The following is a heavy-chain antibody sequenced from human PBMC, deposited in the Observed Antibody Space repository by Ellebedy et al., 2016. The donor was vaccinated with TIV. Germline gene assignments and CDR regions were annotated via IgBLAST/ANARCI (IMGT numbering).Heavy chain of an antibody. CDR2: IYYSGST. CDR3: ARATVVTANPNYYYGMDV. Sequence: SETLSLTXTVSGGSVTSGSYYWSWIRQPSGKGLEWIGYIYYSGSTNYNPSLKSRVTISVDTSKNQFSLKLSSVTAADTAVYYCARATVVTANPNYYYGMDVWGQGTTVTVSS. J-gene: IGHJ6*02. CDR1: GGSVTSGSYY. D-gene: IGHD2-21*02. V-gene: IGHV4-61*01.